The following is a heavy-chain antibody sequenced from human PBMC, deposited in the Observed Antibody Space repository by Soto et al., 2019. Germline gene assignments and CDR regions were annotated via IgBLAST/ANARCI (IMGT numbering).Heavy chain of an antibody. Sequence: EVQLVESGGGFVQPGGSLTLSCAASGFTFSTYTMNWVRQAPGKGLEWLSYISDSSSVIYYADSVQGRFTISRDNAKGSLCLQMNSLRAEDTAVYYCARDRCLGGSCYQVDNWGQGTLVTVFS. J-gene: IGHJ4*02. CDR1: GFTFSTYT. CDR2: ISDSSSVI. D-gene: IGHD2-15*01. CDR3: ARDRCLGGSCYQVDN. V-gene: IGHV3-48*01.